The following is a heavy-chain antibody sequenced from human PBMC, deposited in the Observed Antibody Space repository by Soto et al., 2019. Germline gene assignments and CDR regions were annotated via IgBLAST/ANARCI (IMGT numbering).Heavy chain of an antibody. J-gene: IGHJ5*02. CDR3: ARDQNDFWSGHWWFAP. Sequence: QVQLQESGPGLVKPSETLSLTCTVSGGSISSYYWSWIRQPPGKGLEWIGYIYYSGSTNYNPSLKSRVTISVDTSKNQFSLKLSSVTAADTAVYYCARDQNDFWSGHWWFAPWGQGTLVTVSS. CDR2: IYYSGST. CDR1: GGSISSYY. V-gene: IGHV4-59*01. D-gene: IGHD3-3*01.